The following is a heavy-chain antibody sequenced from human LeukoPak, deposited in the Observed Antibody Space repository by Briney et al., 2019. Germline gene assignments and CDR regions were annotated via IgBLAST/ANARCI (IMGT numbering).Heavy chain of an antibody. CDR1: GFTFRCYW. Sequence: GGSLRLSCAGSGFTFRCYWMHWVRQAPGKALEWVANIKQDGSEKYYVDSVKGRFTISRDNANDSVYLQMNSLRAEDTAVYYCARRYFDWFLGAGGSLDVWGQGTMVTVSS. CDR2: IKQDGSEK. D-gene: IGHD3-9*01. CDR3: ARRYFDWFLGAGGSLDV. V-gene: IGHV3-7*01. J-gene: IGHJ3*01.